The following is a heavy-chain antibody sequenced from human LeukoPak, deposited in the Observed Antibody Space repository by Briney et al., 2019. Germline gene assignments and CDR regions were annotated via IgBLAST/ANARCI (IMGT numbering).Heavy chain of an antibody. D-gene: IGHD3-10*01. CDR3: AKEVSGSGSYYGGNDY. Sequence: GGSLRLSCAASGFTFSSYAMGWVRQAPGKGLEWLSAITGTGGVTYYADSVKGRFTISRDSSKTTLYLQMNSLRAEDTAVYYCAKEVSGSGSYYGGNDYWGQGTLVIVSS. V-gene: IGHV3-23*01. CDR1: GFTFSSYA. J-gene: IGHJ4*02. CDR2: ITGTGGVT.